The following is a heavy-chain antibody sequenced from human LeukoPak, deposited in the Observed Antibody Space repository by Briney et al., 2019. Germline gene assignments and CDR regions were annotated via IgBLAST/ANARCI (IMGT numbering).Heavy chain of an antibody. Sequence: SETLSLTCTVSGGSISSSSYLWAWIRQPPGRGLEWIANIDYSGKTYYNPSLKSRVTIAVDTSKSQFSLRLSSVTATDTAVYYCARHYVWGGKRYYPFESWGQGTLVTVSS. D-gene: IGHD3-16*02. CDR1: GGSISSSSYL. J-gene: IGHJ4*02. V-gene: IGHV4-39*01. CDR2: IDYSGKT. CDR3: ARHYVWGGKRYYPFES.